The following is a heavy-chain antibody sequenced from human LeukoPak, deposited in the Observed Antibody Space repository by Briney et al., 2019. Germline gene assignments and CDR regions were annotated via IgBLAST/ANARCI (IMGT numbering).Heavy chain of an antibody. CDR2: INHSGST. D-gene: IGHD3-3*01. J-gene: IGHJ4*02. CDR3: AFTYDFWSGYPRYFDY. CDR1: GGSISSDDSY. V-gene: IGHV4-34*01. Sequence: PSETLSLTCTVSGGSISSDDSYWSWIRQPPGKGLEWIGEINHSGSTNYNPSLKSRVTISVDASKNQFSLKLSSVTAADTAVYYCAFTYDFWSGYPRYFDYWGQGTLVTVSS.